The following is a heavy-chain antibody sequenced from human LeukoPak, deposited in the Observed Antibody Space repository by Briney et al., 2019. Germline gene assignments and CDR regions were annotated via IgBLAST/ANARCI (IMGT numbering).Heavy chain of an antibody. CDR1: GGSFSGYY. Sequence: SETLSLTCAVYGGSFSGYYWSWIRQPPGKGLEWIGEINHSGSANYNPSLKSRVTISVDTSKNQFSLKLSSVTAADTAVYYCARGGGSYYYWGQGTLVTVSS. V-gene: IGHV4-34*01. CDR3: ARGGGSYYY. CDR2: INHSGSA. D-gene: IGHD1-26*01. J-gene: IGHJ4*02.